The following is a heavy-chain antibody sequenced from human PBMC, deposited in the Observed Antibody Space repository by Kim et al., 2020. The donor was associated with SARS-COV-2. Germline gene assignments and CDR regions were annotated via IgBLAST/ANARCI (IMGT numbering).Heavy chain of an antibody. D-gene: IGHD1-7*01. Sequence: GYAVTVKSRITLNPDTSKNQFSLQLNSVTPEDTAVYYCARDRPGTTPFDYWGQGTLVTVSS. J-gene: IGHJ4*02. V-gene: IGHV6-1*01. CDR3: ARDRPGTTPFDY.